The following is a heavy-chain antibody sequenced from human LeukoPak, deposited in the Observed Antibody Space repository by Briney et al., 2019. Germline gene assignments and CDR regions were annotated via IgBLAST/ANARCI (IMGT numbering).Heavy chain of an antibody. D-gene: IGHD3-16*01. Sequence: SETLSLTCAVSGGSISTSSYYWSWIRQPPGKGLEWTGTVSSSGYTFYNSSLESRVTISVDTSKNHFSLRLTSVTAADTALYYCAKMGLNTRYEHWGQGTLVTVSS. CDR3: AKMGLNTRYEH. V-gene: IGHV4-39*02. CDR2: VSSSGYT. CDR1: GGSISTSSYY. J-gene: IGHJ4*02.